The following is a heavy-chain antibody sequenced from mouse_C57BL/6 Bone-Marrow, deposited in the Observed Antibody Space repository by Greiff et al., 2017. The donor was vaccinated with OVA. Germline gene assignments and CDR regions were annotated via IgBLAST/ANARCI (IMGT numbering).Heavy chain of an antibody. D-gene: IGHD6-1*01. CDR1: GFNIKDDY. CDR3: TTGGASPAWFAY. V-gene: IGHV14-4*01. J-gene: IGHJ3*01. CDR2: IDPENGDT. Sequence: VQLQQSGAELVRPGASVKLSCTASGFNIKDDYMHWVKQRPEQGLEWIGWIDPENGDTEYASKFQGKATITADTSSNTAYLQLSSLTSADTAVYYCTTGGASPAWFAYWGQGTLVTVSA.